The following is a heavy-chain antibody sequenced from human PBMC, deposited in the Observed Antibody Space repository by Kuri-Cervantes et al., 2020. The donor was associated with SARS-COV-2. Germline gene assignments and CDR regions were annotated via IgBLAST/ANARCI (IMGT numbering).Heavy chain of an antibody. Sequence: GGSLRLSCVPSGFTFKTYTMTWVRQAPGKALEWVSSISGSGSYIYYADSVKGRFTISRDDAKNSLYLQMNSLRAEDTAVYYCAREVGSYYDFWSGYYQYYYYYMDVWGKGTTVTVSS. J-gene: IGHJ6*03. V-gene: IGHV3-21*01. D-gene: IGHD3-3*01. CDR2: ISGSGSYI. CDR1: GFTFKTYT. CDR3: AREVGSYYDFWSGYYQYYYYYMDV.